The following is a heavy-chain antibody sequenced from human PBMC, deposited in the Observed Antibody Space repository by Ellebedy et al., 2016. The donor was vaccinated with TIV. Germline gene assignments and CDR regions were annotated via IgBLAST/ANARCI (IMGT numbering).Heavy chain of an antibody. D-gene: IGHD3-10*01. CDR3: ARERGYYDSGTYFGDY. CDR1: GFPLRSYW. Sequence: GESLKTSXAASGFPLRSYWMHWVRQAPGKGLVWVSRINSDGSIITYADSVKGRFTISSDNAKNTLYLQMNSLRAEDTDLYYCARERGYYDSGTYFGDYWGQGILVTGSS. CDR2: INSDGSII. J-gene: IGHJ4*02. V-gene: IGHV3-74*01.